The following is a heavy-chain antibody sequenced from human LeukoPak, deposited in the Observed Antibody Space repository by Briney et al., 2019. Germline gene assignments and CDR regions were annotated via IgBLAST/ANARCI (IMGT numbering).Heavy chain of an antibody. CDR3: GRAYGAGSCDH. CDR2: INQDGSEK. Sequence: GGSLRLSCAASGFTSGNHWMSWVRQAPGKGLEWVANINQDGSEKYYVDSVKGRFTISRDKAKNSLYLQMNSLRAEDTAAYYCGRAYGAGSCDHWGQGTLVTVSS. CDR1: GFTSGNHW. D-gene: IGHD3-10*01. V-gene: IGHV3-7*01. J-gene: IGHJ4*02.